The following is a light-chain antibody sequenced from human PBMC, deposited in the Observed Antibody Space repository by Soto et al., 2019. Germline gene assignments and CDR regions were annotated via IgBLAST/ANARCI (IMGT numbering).Light chain of an antibody. CDR1: QSVRSN. J-gene: IGKJ1*01. Sequence: EIVMTQSPATLSVSPGERATLSCRASQSVRSNLAWYQQKPGQAPRLLIYGASTRATGIPARFSGSGSGTEFTLPISSLQSEDFAVYYCQQYNNWPGTFGQGTKV. CDR3: QQYNNWPGT. CDR2: GAS. V-gene: IGKV3-15*01.